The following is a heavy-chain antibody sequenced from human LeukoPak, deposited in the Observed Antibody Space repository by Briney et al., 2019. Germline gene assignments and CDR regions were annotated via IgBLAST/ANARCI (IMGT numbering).Heavy chain of an antibody. Sequence: SGRSLRLSCAVSGFTFRKYGMHWVRQAPGKGLEWVAVISYDGSDKEFVDSVKGRFTISRDNSKNTLLLQMNSLRAEDTALYYCAKGLQWELPLDYWGQGTLVTVSS. D-gene: IGHD1-26*01. CDR1: GFTFRKYG. CDR3: AKGLQWELPLDY. J-gene: IGHJ4*02. CDR2: ISYDGSDK. V-gene: IGHV3-30*18.